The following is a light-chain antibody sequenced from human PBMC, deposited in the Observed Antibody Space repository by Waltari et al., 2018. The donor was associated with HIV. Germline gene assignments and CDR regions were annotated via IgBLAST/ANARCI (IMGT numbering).Light chain of an antibody. Sequence: QSALTQPRSVSGSPGQSVTISSPGTSSDVGGSNDVRWYQQTPGKSPKTIIYDVSKRPSGFPDRFSGSKSGNTASLTISGLQAEDEADYYCCSYAGSYTFVVFGGGTKLTVL. CDR3: CSYAGSYTFVV. CDR1: SSDVGGSND. CDR2: DVS. V-gene: IGLV2-11*01. J-gene: IGLJ2*01.